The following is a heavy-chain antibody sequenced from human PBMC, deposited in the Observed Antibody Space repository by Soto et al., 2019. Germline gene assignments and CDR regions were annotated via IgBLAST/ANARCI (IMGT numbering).Heavy chain of an antibody. CDR3: AKDSNSMVRGVITWLDY. CDR2: ISYDGSNK. Sequence: QPGGSLRLSCAASGFTFSSYGMHWVRQAPGKGLEWVAVISYDGSNKYYADSVKGRFTISRDNSKNTLYLQMNSLRAEDTAVYYCAKDSNSMVRGVITWLDYWGQGTLVTVSS. CDR1: GFTFSSYG. V-gene: IGHV3-30*18. D-gene: IGHD3-10*01. J-gene: IGHJ4*02.